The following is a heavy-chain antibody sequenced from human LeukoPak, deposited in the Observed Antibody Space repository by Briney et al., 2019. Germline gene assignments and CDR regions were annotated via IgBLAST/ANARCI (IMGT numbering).Heavy chain of an antibody. D-gene: IGHD3-22*01. J-gene: IGHJ5*02. CDR2: INHSGST. CDR1: GGSFSGYY. V-gene: IGHV4-34*01. Sequence: PSETLSLTCAVYGGSFSGYYRSWIRQPPGKGLEWIGEINHSGSTNYNPSLKSRVTISVDTSKNQFSLKLSSVTAADTAVYYCARGGYYYDSSGYYHNWFDPWGQGTLVTVSS. CDR3: ARGGYYYDSSGYYHNWFDP.